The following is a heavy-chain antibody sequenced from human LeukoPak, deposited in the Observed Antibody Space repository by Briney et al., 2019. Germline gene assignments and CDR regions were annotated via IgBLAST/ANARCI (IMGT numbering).Heavy chain of an antibody. J-gene: IGHJ6*02. V-gene: IGHV3-48*03. CDR3: ARGGDYPNYYYYGVDV. D-gene: IGHD4-17*01. CDR2: ISSSGSTI. Sequence: PGGSLRLSCAASGFTFSSYEMNWVREAPGKGLGWVSYISSSGSTIYYADSVKGRFTISRDNAKNSLYMQMNSLRAEDTAVYYCARGGDYPNYYYYGVDVWGQGTTVTVSS. CDR1: GFTFSSYE.